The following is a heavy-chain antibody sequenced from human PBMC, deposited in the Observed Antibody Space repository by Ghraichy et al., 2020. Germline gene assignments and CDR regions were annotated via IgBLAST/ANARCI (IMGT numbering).Heavy chain of an antibody. V-gene: IGHV3-7*01. J-gene: IGHJ4*02. Sequence: LSLTCAASGFTFTRYWMTWVRQAPGKGLEWVANIKQDGSEKYYVDSVKGRFTISRDNAKNSLYLQMNSLRAEDTAVYYCARDPFACCHTGHWGQGTLVTVSS. CDR1: GFTFTRYW. CDR2: IKQDGSEK. D-gene: IGHD2-8*02. CDR3: ARDPFACCHTGH.